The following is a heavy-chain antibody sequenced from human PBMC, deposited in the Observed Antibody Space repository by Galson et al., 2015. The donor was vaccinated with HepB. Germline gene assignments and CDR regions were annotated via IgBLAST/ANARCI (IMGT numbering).Heavy chain of an antibody. CDR1: GFTFSSYS. J-gene: IGHJ4*02. Sequence: SLRLSCAASGFTFSSYSMNWVRQAPGKGLEWVSSISSSSSYIYYADSVKGRFTISRDNAKNSLYLQMNSLRAEDTAVYYCARGGPGLLWFGELYYWGQGTLVTVSS. V-gene: IGHV3-21*01. CDR2: ISSSSSYI. CDR3: ARGGPGLLWFGELYY. D-gene: IGHD3-10*01.